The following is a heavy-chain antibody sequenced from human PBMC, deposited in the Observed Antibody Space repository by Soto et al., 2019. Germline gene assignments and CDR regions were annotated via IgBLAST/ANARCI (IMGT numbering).Heavy chain of an antibody. D-gene: IGHD1-1*01. CDR3: AKEGGLDPFYGMDV. Sequence: QVQLVESGGGMVQPGRSLRLSCAASGFTFSNYGMHWVRQAPGKGLEWVAVISYDGSNKYYADSVKGRFTISRDNSKNTLYLQMNSLRAEDTAVYYCAKEGGLDPFYGMDVWGQGTTVTVSS. CDR2: ISYDGSNK. V-gene: IGHV3-30*18. CDR1: GFTFSNYG. J-gene: IGHJ6*02.